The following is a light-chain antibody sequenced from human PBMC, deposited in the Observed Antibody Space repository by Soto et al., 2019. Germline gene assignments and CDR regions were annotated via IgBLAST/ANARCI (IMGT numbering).Light chain of an antibody. V-gene: IGKV1-13*02. CDR1: QGISSA. Sequence: AIQLTQSPSSLSASVGDRVNTTCRASQGISSALAWNQQKPGKAPKLLIYDASSLESGVPSRFSGSGSGTDFTLTISSLQPEDFATYYCQQVNSYPLTFGGGTKVDIK. J-gene: IGKJ4*01. CDR2: DAS. CDR3: QQVNSYPLT.